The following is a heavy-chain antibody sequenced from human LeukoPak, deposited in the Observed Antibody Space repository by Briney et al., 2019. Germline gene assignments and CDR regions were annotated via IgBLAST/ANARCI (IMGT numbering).Heavy chain of an antibody. V-gene: IGHV1-46*01. CDR3: ARARDYGDYVFDY. J-gene: IGHJ4*02. CDR2: INPSGGST. CDR1: GYTFSTYY. D-gene: IGHD4-17*01. Sequence: ASVKVSCKASGYTFSTYYIHWVRQAPGQGLEWTGIINPSGGSTSYAQKFQGRVTMTRDTSTSTVYMELTSLRSEDTAVFYCARARDYGDYVFDYWGQGTLDTVSS.